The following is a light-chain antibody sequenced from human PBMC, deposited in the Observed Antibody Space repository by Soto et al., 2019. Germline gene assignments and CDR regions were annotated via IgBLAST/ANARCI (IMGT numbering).Light chain of an antibody. V-gene: IGLV1-40*01. J-gene: IGLJ1*01. CDR1: GSNIGAGFD. Sequence: QSVLTQPPSVSGAPGQRVTISCTGSGSNIGAGFDVHWYQQLPRTSPKLLVYGNSNRPSGVPDRFSGSKSGTSASLAITGLQAEDEADYYCQSYDGGLSAYVFGGGTNSPS. CDR2: GNS. CDR3: QSYDGGLSAYV.